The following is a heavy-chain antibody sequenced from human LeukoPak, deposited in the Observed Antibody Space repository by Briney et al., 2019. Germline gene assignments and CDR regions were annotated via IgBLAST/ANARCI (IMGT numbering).Heavy chain of an antibody. V-gene: IGHV4-34*01. CDR1: GGSFSGYY. Sequence: SETLSLTCAVYGGSFSGYYWSWIRQPPVRALEWIGETNHSGSTNYNPSLKSRVTISVDTSKNQFSLKLSSVTAADTAVYYCAREYLRFLEWPDAFDIWGQGTMVTVSS. CDR3: AREYLRFLEWPDAFDI. J-gene: IGHJ3*02. D-gene: IGHD3-3*01. CDR2: TNHSGST.